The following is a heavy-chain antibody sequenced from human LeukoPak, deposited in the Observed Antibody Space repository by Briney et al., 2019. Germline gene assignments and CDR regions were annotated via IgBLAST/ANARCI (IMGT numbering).Heavy chain of an antibody. CDR1: GGSISSGGYY. V-gene: IGHV4-31*03. Sequence: SETLSLTCTVSGGSISSGGYYWSWIRQHPGKGLEWIGYIYYSGSTYYNPSLKSRVTISVDTSKNQFSLKLSSVTAADTAVYYCASASRGPGSYSSSVRAVWGKGPRVTVSS. CDR2: IYYSGST. D-gene: IGHD3-10*01. J-gene: IGHJ6*04. CDR3: ASASRGPGSYSSSVRAV.